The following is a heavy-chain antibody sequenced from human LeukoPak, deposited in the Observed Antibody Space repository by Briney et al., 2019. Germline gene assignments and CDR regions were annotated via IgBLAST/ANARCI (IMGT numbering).Heavy chain of an antibody. CDR1: GFTFTYAY. J-gene: IGHJ4*02. CDR2: IYRDGST. D-gene: IGHD4-17*01. Sequence: PGGSLRLSCAASGFTFTYAYMSWVRQAPGKGLEWVSVIYRDGSTLYADSVKGRFSISRDNSKNTLYLQMNSLRAEDTAVYYCAVQGYGDYFEFWGQGTLVTVSS. CDR3: AVQGYGDYFEF. V-gene: IGHV3-66*01.